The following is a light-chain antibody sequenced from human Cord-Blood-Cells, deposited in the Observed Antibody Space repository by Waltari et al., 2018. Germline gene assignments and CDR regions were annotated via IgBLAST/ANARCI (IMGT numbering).Light chain of an antibody. V-gene: IGLV2-23*01. CDR1: SSDVGSYNL. CDR2: EGS. CDR3: CSYAGSSTWV. J-gene: IGLJ3*02. Sequence: QSALTQPASVSGSPGQSITISCTGTSSDVGSYNLVSWYQQHPGKAPKLKIYEGSKRPSVVSNRFSGSKSGNTASLTSSGLQAEDEADYYCCSYAGSSTWVVGGGTKLTVL.